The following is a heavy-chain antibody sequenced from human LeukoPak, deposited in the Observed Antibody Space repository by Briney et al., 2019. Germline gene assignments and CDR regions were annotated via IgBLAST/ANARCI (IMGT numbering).Heavy chain of an antibody. CDR1: GYSISSGYY. J-gene: IGHJ5*02. D-gene: IGHD6-13*01. Sequence: SETLSLTCTASGYSISSGYYWGWIRQPPGKGLEWIGSIYHSGSTYCNPSLKSRVTISVDTSKNQFSLKLNSVTAADTAVYSCARVATSAAGSTVGFDPWGHGTLVTVSS. V-gene: IGHV4-38-2*02. CDR3: ARVATSAAGSTVGFDP. CDR2: IYHSGST.